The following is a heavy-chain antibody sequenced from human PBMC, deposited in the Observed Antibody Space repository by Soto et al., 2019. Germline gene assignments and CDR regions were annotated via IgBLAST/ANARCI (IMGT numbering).Heavy chain of an antibody. Sequence: PGGSLRLSCAASGFTFSSYGMHWVRQAPGKXLEWVALISYDGTDKYYADSVKGRFTISRDNFKNTLYLQTNSLRAEDTAVYYCAKERFGHLWLEDYGMDVWGQGATVTVSS. CDR1: GFTFSSYG. CDR2: ISYDGTDK. V-gene: IGHV3-30*18. D-gene: IGHD5-18*01. J-gene: IGHJ6*02. CDR3: AKERFGHLWLEDYGMDV.